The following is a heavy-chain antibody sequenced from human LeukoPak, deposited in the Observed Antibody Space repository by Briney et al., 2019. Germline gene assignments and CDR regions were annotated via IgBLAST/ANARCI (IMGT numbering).Heavy chain of an antibody. Sequence: GGSLRLSCAASGFTFSSYSMNWVRQAPGKGLEWVSSISSSSSYIYYADSVKGRFTISRDNAKNSLYLQMNSLRAEDTAVYYCARVRGTAARLYLNPIFDPWGQGTLVTVSS. CDR3: ARVRGTAARLYLNPIFDP. CDR2: ISSSSSYI. V-gene: IGHV3-21*01. CDR1: GFTFSSYS. D-gene: IGHD6-6*01. J-gene: IGHJ5*02.